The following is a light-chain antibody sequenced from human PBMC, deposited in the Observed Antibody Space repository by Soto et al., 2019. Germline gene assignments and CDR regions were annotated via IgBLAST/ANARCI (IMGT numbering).Light chain of an antibody. CDR3: QQFGSSPWT. CDR2: GAS. V-gene: IGKV3-20*01. J-gene: IGKJ1*01. CDR1: QTVSSSY. Sequence: EIVLTQSPGTLSLSPGGRATLSCRASQTVSSSYLAWYQQKPGQAPRLLIYGASSRATGIPGRFSGSGSGTDFTLTISRLEPEDFAVYYCQQFGSSPWTFGQGTKVEI.